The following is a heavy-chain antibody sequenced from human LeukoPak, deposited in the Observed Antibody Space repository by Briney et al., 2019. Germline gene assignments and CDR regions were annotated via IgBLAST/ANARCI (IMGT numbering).Heavy chain of an antibody. Sequence: GGSLRLSCAACGFTFSSYSMNWVRQAPGKGLEWVSSISSSSSYIYYADSVKGRFTISRDNAKNSLYLQMNSLRAEDTAVYYCARQGSYYPADFDYWGQGTLVTVSS. V-gene: IGHV3-21*01. D-gene: IGHD3-22*01. CDR3: ARQGSYYPADFDY. CDR1: GFTFSSYS. CDR2: ISSSSSYI. J-gene: IGHJ4*02.